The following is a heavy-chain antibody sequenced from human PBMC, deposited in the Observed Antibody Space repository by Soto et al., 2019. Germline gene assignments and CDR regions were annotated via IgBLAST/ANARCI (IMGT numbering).Heavy chain of an antibody. CDR3: TTDTYYYDSSGPARAFDI. CDR2: IKSKTDGGTT. D-gene: IGHD3-22*01. Sequence: GGSLRLSCVASGFTFSNAWMNWVRQAPGKGLEWVGRIKSKTDGGTTDYAAPVKGRFTISRDDSKNTLYLQMNSLKTEDTAVYYCTTDTYYYDSSGPARAFDIWGQGTMVTVSS. J-gene: IGHJ3*02. V-gene: IGHV3-15*07. CDR1: GFTFSNAW.